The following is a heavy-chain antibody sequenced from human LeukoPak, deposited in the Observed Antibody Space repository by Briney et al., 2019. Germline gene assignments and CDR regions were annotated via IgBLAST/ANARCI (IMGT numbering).Heavy chain of an antibody. D-gene: IGHD6-19*01. CDR3: ARWSSDWENNYFDP. Sequence: ASVNVSCKASGGTFSSYAISWVRQAPGQGLEWMGGIIPIFGTANYAQKFQGRVTITADESTSTAYMELSSLRSEDTTVYYCARWSSDWENNYFDPWGQGILVTVSS. CDR1: GGTFSSYA. J-gene: IGHJ5*02. CDR2: IIPIFGTA. V-gene: IGHV1-69*13.